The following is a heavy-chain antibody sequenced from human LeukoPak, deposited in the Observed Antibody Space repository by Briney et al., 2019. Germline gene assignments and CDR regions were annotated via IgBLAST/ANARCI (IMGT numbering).Heavy chain of an antibody. CDR2: IRSKAYGGTT. CDR1: GFTFGDYA. V-gene: IGHV3-49*03. D-gene: IGHD1-26*01. Sequence: GRSLRLSCTASGFTFGDYAMSWFRQAPGKGLEWVGFIRSKAYGGTTEYAASVKGRFTISRDDSKSIAYLQMNSLKTEDTAVYYCARRPDSGSYQLDYWGQGTLVTVSS. J-gene: IGHJ4*02. CDR3: ARRPDSGSYQLDY.